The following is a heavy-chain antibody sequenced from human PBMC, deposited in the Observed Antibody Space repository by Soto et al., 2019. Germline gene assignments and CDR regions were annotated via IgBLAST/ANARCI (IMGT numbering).Heavy chain of an antibody. V-gene: IGHV4-34*01. CDR2: INHSGST. J-gene: IGHJ6*03. D-gene: IGHD2-15*01. Sequence: SETLSLTCAVYGGSFSGYYWSWIRQPPGKGLEWIGEINHSGSTNYNPSLKSRVTISVETSKNQFSLKLSSVTAADTAVYYCASEREGYCSGGSCYYYYYMDVWGKGTTVTVSS. CDR3: ASEREGYCSGGSCYYYYYMDV. CDR1: GGSFSGYY.